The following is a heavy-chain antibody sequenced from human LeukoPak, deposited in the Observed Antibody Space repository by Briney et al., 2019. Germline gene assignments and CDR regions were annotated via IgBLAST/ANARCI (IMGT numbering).Heavy chain of an antibody. D-gene: IGHD6-13*01. CDR2: IYYSGST. CDR1: GGSISSYY. V-gene: IGHV4-59*01. Sequence: PSETLSLTCTVSGGSISSYYWSWIRQPPGKGLEWIGYIYYSGSTNYNPSLKSRVTISVDTSKNQFSLKVSSVTAADTAVYYCVASSSWYNWFDPWGQGTLVTVSS. J-gene: IGHJ5*02. CDR3: VASSSWYNWFDP.